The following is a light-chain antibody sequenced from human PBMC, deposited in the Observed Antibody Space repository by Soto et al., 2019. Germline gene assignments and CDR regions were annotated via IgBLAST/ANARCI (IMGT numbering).Light chain of an antibody. V-gene: IGKV1-9*01. J-gene: IGKJ2*01. CDR3: QQLNSYPRT. CDR1: QGISSY. CDR2: AAS. Sequence: DIQLTQSPSFLSASVGDRVTITCRASQGISSYLAWYQQKPGKAPKLLIYAASTLQRGAPSRFSGSGTETEFTLTNSSLQPEDFATYYCQQLNSYPRTFGQGTKLEIK.